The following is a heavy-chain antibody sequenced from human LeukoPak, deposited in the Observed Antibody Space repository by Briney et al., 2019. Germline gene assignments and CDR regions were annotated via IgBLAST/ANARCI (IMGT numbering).Heavy chain of an antibody. J-gene: IGHJ4*02. V-gene: IGHV3-11*01. D-gene: IGHD5-18*01. CDR1: GFTFSDYY. CDR2: ISSSGSTI. CDR3: ARDFQVYSYVGFDY. Sequence: PGGSLRLSCAASGFTFSDYYMSWIRQAPGKGLEWVSYISSSGSTIYYADSVKGRFTISRDNAKNSLNLQMNSLRAEDTAVYYCARDFQVYSYVGFDYWGQGTLVTVSS.